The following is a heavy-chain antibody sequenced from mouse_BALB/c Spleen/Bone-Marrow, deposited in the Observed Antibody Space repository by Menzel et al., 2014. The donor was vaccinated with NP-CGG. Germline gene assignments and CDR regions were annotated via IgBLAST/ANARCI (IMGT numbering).Heavy chain of an antibody. J-gene: IGHJ4*01. CDR1: GFNMKDTY. CDR3: DGANYGNCTYVMDY. CDR2: IDPANGNT. D-gene: IGHD2-1*01. V-gene: IGHV14-3*02. Sequence: VQLQQSGAELVKPGASVKLSCTASGFNMKDTYMHWVKKRPEQGLEWIGRIDPANGNTKYDPKFQGKATVTADTSSNTVYLQHGSLTSEDADVYYYDGANYGNCTYVMDYWGQGTSVTVSS.